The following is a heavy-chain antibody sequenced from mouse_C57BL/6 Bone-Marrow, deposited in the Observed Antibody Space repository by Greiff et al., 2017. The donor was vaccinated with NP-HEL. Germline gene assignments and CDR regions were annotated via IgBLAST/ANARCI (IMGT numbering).Heavy chain of an antibody. V-gene: IGHV1-54*01. CDR2: TNPGSGGT. D-gene: IGHD2-2*01. CDR1: GYAFTNYL. J-gene: IGHJ1*03. CDR3: ARLVTTDWYFDV. Sequence: QVQLQQSGAELVRPGTSVKVSCKASGYAFTNYLIEWVKQRPGQGLEWIGVTNPGSGGTNYNEKFKGKATLTADKSSSTAYMQLSSLTSEDSAVYFCARLVTTDWYFDVWGTGTTVTVSS.